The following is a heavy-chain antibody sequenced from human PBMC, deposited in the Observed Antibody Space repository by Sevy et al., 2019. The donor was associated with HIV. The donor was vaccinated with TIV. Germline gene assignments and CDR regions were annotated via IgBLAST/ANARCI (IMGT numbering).Heavy chain of an antibody. CDR2: ISGSGGST. CDR1: GFTFSSYA. Sequence: GGSLRGSCAASGFTFSSYAMSWVRQAPGKGLEWVSAISGSGGSTYYADSVKGRFTISRDNSKNTLDLQRNSLRAEDTAVYYCAKPRDDYVGFDYWGQGTLVTVSS. V-gene: IGHV3-23*01. CDR3: AKPRDDYVGFDY. D-gene: IGHD4-17*01. J-gene: IGHJ4*02.